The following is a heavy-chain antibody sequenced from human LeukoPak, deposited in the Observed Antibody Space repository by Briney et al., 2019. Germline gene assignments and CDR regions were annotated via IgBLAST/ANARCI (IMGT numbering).Heavy chain of an antibody. J-gene: IGHJ4*02. V-gene: IGHV3-7*04. Sequence: GVSLRLSCAVSGLTISKSWMSWVRQAPGKGLEWVANIYPDGGDIYYVDSVKGRFTVSRDNAKHSLYLQMNSLRVEDTATYYCIRGSSSYWGQGTLVTV. CDR3: IRGSSSY. CDR2: IYPDGGDI. CDR1: GLTISKSW.